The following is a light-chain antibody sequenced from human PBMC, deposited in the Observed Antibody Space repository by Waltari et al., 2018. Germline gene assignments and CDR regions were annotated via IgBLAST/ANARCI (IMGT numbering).Light chain of an antibody. CDR2: GAS. CDR3: QQYNNWPRT. CDR1: QSISPN. J-gene: IGKJ1*01. Sequence: EKVMTQSPATLSVSPGERATLSCRASQSISPNLAWYQQKPGQAPRLLIYGASTRATGIPARFSGSGSGTEFTLSISSLQSEDFAIYYCQQYNNWPRTFGQGTKVEIK. V-gene: IGKV3-15*01.